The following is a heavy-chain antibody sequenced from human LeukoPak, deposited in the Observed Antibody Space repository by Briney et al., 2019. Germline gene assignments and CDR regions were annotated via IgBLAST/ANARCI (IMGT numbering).Heavy chain of an antibody. J-gene: IGHJ5*02. D-gene: IGHD6-6*01. CDR1: AYSFTSYW. Sequence: ESLKISCKGSAYSFTSYWIGWMRQMPGKGLVWMGIIYPGDFDTRYSPSFQGQVTISADKSISTAYLQWSSLKDSDTARYYCARGGLYSSSRRWFDPWGQGNRVTVSS. CDR2: IYPGDFDT. CDR3: ARGGLYSSSRRWFDP. V-gene: IGHV5-51*01.